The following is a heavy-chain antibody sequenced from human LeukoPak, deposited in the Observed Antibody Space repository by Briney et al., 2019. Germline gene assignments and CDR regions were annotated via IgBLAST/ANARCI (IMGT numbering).Heavy chain of an antibody. CDR2: ISSSGRNI. CDR3: ARDLVQLWSKDY. Sequence: GGSLRLSCAASGFTVSNYEFNWVRQAPGKGLEWISYISSSGRNIYYADSVKGRFTISRDNAKSSLYLQMNSLRAEDTAVYYCARDLVQLWSKDYWGQGTLVTVSS. V-gene: IGHV3-48*03. D-gene: IGHD5-18*01. CDR1: GFTVSNYE. J-gene: IGHJ4*02.